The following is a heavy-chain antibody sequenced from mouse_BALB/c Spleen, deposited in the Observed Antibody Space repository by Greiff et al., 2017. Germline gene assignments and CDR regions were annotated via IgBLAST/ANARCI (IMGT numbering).Heavy chain of an antibody. V-gene: IGHV5-15*02. D-gene: IGHD1-1*01. Sequence: EVKLMESGGGLVQPGGSRKLSCAASGFTFSDYGMAWVRQAPGKGPEWVAFISNLAYSIYYADTVTGRFTISRENAKNTLYLEMSSLRSEDTAMYYCERGGYGRSYVTWFAYWGQGTLVTVSA. CDR3: ERGGYGRSYVTWFAY. CDR1: GFTFSDYG. CDR2: ISNLAYSI. J-gene: IGHJ3*01.